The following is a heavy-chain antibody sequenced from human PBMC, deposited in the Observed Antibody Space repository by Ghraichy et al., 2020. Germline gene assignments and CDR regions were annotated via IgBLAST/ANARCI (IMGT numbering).Heavy chain of an antibody. Sequence: GGSLRLSCTAYGFVFRTYWMSWVRQVPGKGLEWVASIKFDGSERHFAESVKGRFSLSRDNGKNSVSLQMNSLRGDDTAVYYCTRGEAVADKWGQGTLVTVSS. CDR1: GFVFRTYW. D-gene: IGHD6-19*01. V-gene: IGHV3-7*03. CDR3: TRGEAVADK. J-gene: IGHJ4*02. CDR2: IKFDGSER.